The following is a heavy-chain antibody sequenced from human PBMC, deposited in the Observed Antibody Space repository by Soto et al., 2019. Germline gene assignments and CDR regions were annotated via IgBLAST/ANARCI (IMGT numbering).Heavy chain of an antibody. CDR3: ARGRIAAAGTK. CDR2: IYYSGST. J-gene: IGHJ4*02. V-gene: IGHV4-30-4*01. D-gene: IGHD6-13*01. CDR1: GGSISSGDYY. Sequence: SETLSLTCTVSGGSISSGDYYWSWIRQPPGKGLEWIGYIYYSGSTYYNPSLKSRVTISVDTSKNQFSLKLSSVTAADTAVYYCARGRIAAAGTKWGQGTLVTVSS.